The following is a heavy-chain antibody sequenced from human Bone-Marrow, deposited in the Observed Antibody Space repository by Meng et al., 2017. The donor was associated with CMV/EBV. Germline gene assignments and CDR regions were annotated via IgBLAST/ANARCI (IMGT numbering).Heavy chain of an antibody. D-gene: IGHD6-13*01. V-gene: IGHV4-59*12. CDR2: IYYSGST. Sequence: SETLSLTCTASGGSISSYYWSWIRQPPGKGLEWIGYIYYSGSTYYNPSLKSRVTISVDTSKNQFSLKLSSVTAADTAVYYCAREVKAAAGRYGMDVWGKGTTVTVSS. CDR3: AREVKAAAGRYGMDV. J-gene: IGHJ6*04. CDR1: GGSISSYY.